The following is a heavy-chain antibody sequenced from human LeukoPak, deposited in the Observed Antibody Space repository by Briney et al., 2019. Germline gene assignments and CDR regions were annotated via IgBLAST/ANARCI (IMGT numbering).Heavy chain of an antibody. CDR3: ARRGEMATVRGDHFDS. V-gene: IGHV1-2*02. CDR1: GGTFSSYA. CDR2: INPNSGGT. Sequence: ASVKVSCKASGGTFSSYAINWVRQAPGQGLEWMGCINPNSGGTDYAQKFQGRVTMTTDTSISTAYMDLNSLRSGDTAVYYCARRGEMATVRGDHFDSWGQGTLVAVSS. D-gene: IGHD5-24*01. J-gene: IGHJ4*02.